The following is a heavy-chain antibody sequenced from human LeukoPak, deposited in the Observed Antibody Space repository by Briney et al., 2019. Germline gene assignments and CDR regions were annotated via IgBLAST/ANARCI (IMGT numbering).Heavy chain of an antibody. CDR2: ISYDGSNK. J-gene: IGHJ4*02. V-gene: IGHV3-30-3*01. CDR3: ARLITMVRGVLFDY. D-gene: IGHD3-10*01. CDR1: GFTFSSYA. Sequence: PGGSLRLSCAASGFTFSSYAMHWVRQAPGKGLEWVAVISYDGSNKYYADSVKGRFTISRDNSKNTLYPQMNSLRAEDTAVYYCARLITMVRGVLFDYWGQGTLVTVSS.